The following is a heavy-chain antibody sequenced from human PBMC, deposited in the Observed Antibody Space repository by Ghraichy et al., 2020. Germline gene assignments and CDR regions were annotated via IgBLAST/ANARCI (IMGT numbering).Heavy chain of an antibody. CDR1: GGSISSSSYY. J-gene: IGHJ4*02. CDR2: IYYSGST. Sequence: SETLSLTCTVSGGSISSSSYYWGWIRQPPGKGLEWIGSIYYSGSTYYNPSLKSRVTISVDTSKNQFSLKLSSVTAADTAVYYCARLGPILTAMADDYWGQGTLVTVSS. D-gene: IGHD5-18*01. V-gene: IGHV4-39*01. CDR3: ARLGPILTAMADDY.